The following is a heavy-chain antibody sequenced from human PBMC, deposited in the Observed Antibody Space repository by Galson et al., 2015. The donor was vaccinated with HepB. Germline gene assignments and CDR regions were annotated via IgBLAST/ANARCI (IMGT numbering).Heavy chain of an antibody. Sequence: QSGAEVKKPGESLKISCKGSGYSFTSYWIGWVRQMPGKGLEWMGIIYPGDSDTRYSPSFQGQVTISADKSISTAYLQWSSLKASDTAMYYCARHPGGGYYGSGGPPNLDIWGQGTMVTVSS. CDR1: GYSFTSYW. CDR2: IYPGDSDT. CDR3: ARHPGGGYYGSGGPPNLDI. V-gene: IGHV5-51*01. D-gene: IGHD3-10*01. J-gene: IGHJ3*02.